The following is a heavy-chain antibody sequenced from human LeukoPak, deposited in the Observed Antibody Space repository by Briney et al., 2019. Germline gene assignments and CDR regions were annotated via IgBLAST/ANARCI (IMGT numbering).Heavy chain of an antibody. CDR2: VYYIGTT. CDR1: GGSVSSGYSY. D-gene: IGHD6-6*01. Sequence: SETLSLTCTVSGGSVSSGYSYWSWIRQTPGRRLEWIGNVYYIGTTDYNSSLKSRVTISVDTPKNQYSLDLRSVTAADTAVYYCARNTTSSPWFDSWGQGILVTVSS. V-gene: IGHV4-61*01. CDR3: ARNTTSSPWFDS. J-gene: IGHJ5*01.